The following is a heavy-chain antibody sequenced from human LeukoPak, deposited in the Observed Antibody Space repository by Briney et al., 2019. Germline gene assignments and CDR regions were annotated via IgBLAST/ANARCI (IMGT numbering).Heavy chain of an antibody. CDR3: ARVRSGYDYYYYYMDV. D-gene: IGHD3-3*01. CDR2: IYYSGST. Sequence: SETLSLTCTVSGGSISSSSYYWGWIRQPPGQGLEWIGSIYYSGSTYYNPSLKSRATISVDTSKNQFSLKLSSVTAADTAVYYCARVRSGYDYYYYYMDVWGKGTTVTVSS. J-gene: IGHJ6*03. V-gene: IGHV4-39*07. CDR1: GGSISSSSYY.